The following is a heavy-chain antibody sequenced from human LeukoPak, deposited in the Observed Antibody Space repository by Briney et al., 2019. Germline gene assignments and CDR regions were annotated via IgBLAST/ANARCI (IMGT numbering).Heavy chain of an antibody. J-gene: IGHJ3*01. CDR3: AREVFEGQRQSDAFDV. D-gene: IGHD6-25*01. CDR2: VNGPGDWT. V-gene: IGHV3-74*01. Sequence: GGSLRLSCAASGFTFSSHWMLWVRHAPGEGLVWVSRVNGPGDWTHYADSVRGRFIISRDYAENTISLQMNNLRAEDTAVYFCAREVFEGQRQSDAFDVWGQGTMVTVSS. CDR1: GFTFSSHW.